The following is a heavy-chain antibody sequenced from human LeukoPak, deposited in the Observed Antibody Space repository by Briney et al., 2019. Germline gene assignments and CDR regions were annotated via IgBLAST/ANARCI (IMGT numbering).Heavy chain of an antibody. Sequence: ASVKVCCKASGYTFTSYGISWVRQAPGQGLEWMGWISAYNGNTDSAQKLQGRVTMTTDTSTSTAYMDLRSLRSDDTAVYYCARDSVVVPAAMDYWGQGTLVTVSS. CDR2: ISAYNGNT. CDR1: GYTFTSYG. CDR3: ARDSVVVPAAMDY. D-gene: IGHD2-2*01. J-gene: IGHJ4*02. V-gene: IGHV1-18*01.